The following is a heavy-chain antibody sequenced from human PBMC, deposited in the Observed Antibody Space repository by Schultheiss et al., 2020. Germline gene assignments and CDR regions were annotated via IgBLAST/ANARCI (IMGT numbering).Heavy chain of an antibody. CDR3: ARDRDDREWELLGAFDI. V-gene: IGHV3-23*01. J-gene: IGHJ3*02. CDR1: GFTFSSYA. CDR2: ISGSGGST. D-gene: IGHD1-26*01. Sequence: GESLKISCAASGFTFSSYAMSWVRQAPGKGLEWVSAISGSGGSTYYADSVKGRFTISRDNSKNTLYLQMNSLRAEDTAVYYCARDRDDREWELLGAFDIWGQGTMVTVSS.